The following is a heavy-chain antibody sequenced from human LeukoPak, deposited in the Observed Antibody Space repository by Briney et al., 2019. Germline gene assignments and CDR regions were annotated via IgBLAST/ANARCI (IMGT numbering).Heavy chain of an antibody. CDR3: AKGGAAAGKRRGYSYGYSDY. CDR2: ISGSGGST. J-gene: IGHJ4*02. CDR1: GFTFSSYA. V-gene: IGHV3-23*01. D-gene: IGHD5-18*01. Sequence: GGSLRLSCAASGFTFSSYAMSWVRQAPGKGLEWVSAISGSGGSTYYADSVKGRFTISRDNSKNTLYLQMNSLRAEDTAVYYCAKGGAAAGKRRGYSYGYSDYWGQGTLVTVSS.